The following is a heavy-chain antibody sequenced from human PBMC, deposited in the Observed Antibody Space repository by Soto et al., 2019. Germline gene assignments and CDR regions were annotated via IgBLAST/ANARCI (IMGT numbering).Heavy chain of an antibody. CDR3: AAAHIVGSTPFDY. J-gene: IGHJ4*02. Sequence: SVKVSCKASGFTFTSSAVQWVRQARGQRLEWIGWIVVGSGNTNYAQKFQERVTTTRDMSTSTAYMELSSLRSEDTAVYYCAAAHIVGSTPFDYWGQGTLVTVSS. V-gene: IGHV1-58*01. CDR1: GFTFTSSA. D-gene: IGHD1-26*01. CDR2: IVVGSGNT.